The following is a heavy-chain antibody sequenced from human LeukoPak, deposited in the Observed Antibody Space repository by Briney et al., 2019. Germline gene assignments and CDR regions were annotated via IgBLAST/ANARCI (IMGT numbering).Heavy chain of an antibody. CDR1: GGTFSSYA. V-gene: IGHV1-69*13. D-gene: IGHD3-22*01. Sequence: SVKVSCKASGGTFSSYAISWVRQAPGQGLEWMGGIIPIFGTANYAQKFQGRVTITADESTSTAYMELSSLRSEDTAVYYCARERVRDRGPRPSSGYYLYYFDYWARETWSPSPQ. CDR3: ARERVRDRGPRPSSGYYLYYFDY. CDR2: IIPIFGTA. J-gene: IGHJ4*02.